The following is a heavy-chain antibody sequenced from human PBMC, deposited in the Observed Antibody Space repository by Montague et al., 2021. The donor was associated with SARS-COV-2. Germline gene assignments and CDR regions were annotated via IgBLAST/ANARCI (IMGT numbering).Heavy chain of an antibody. V-gene: IGHV4-39*02. CDR1: GDSISSSSYF. J-gene: IGHJ6*02. D-gene: IGHD4-17*01. Sequence: SATLSLTCSVSGDSISSSSYFWGWIRQPPGKGLEWIGSIYYSGSTFYNPSLKSRVTISVDTSKKQFSLKLTSVTAADTAVYYCARALPVTTFFYSYYGMDVWGQGTTVTVSS. CDR2: IYYSGST. CDR3: ARALPVTTFFYSYYGMDV.